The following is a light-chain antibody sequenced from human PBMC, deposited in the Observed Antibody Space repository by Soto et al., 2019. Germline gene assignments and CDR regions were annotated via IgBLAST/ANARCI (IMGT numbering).Light chain of an antibody. V-gene: IGKV3-15*01. CDR3: QQYNEWPLT. Sequence: EIVMTQSPATLSVSPGERATLSCRASQSVSSNLAWYQQKPGQAPRLLIYGASTRATGLPARFSGSGSGTEFTLTISSLQSEDFAVYYCQQYNEWPLTFGGGTKVEIK. CDR2: GAS. J-gene: IGKJ4*01. CDR1: QSVSSN.